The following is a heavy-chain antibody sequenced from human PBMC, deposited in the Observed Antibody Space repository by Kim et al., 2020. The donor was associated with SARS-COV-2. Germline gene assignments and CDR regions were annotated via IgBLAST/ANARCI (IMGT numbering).Heavy chain of an antibody. J-gene: IGHJ6*02. CDR1: GGSISSGDYY. V-gene: IGHV4-30-4*01. CDR3: ARDVVYATEVGVGGGMDV. Sequence: SETLSLTCTVSGGSISSGDYYWSWIRQPPGKGLEWIGYIYYSGSTYYNPSLKSRVTISVDTSKNQFSLKLSSVTAADTAVYYCARDVVYATEVGVGGGMDVWGQGTTVTVSS. D-gene: IGHD2-8*02. CDR2: IYYSGST.